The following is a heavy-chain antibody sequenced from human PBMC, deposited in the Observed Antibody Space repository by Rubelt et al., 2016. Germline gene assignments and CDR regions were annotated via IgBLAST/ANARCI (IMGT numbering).Heavy chain of an antibody. V-gene: IGHV3-30*04. Sequence: LVKSGGGVVQPGRSLRLSCAASGFTFSRYAMHWVRQAPGKGLEWVAVISSNGNIKYYADSVNGRFTISRDNSKNTLFLHMNSLRGEDTAVYYCARDLSDSGRYHHFDYWGQGTLVTASS. J-gene: IGHJ4*02. CDR1: GFTFSRYA. CDR3: ARDLSDSGRYHHFDY. D-gene: IGHD1-26*01. CDR2: ISSNGNIK.